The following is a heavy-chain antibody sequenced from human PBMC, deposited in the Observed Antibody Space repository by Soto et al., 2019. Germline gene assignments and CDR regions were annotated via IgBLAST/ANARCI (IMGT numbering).Heavy chain of an antibody. CDR2: ISAYNGNT. V-gene: IGHV1-18*01. CDR1: GYTFTSYG. D-gene: IGHD1-1*01. Sequence: ASVKVSCKASGYTFTSYGISWVRQAPGQGLEWMGWISAYNGNTNYAQKLQGRVTMTTDTSTSTAYMELRSLRSDDTAVYYCARDMGPLSIQYGMDVWGQGTTVTVSS. CDR3: ARDMGPLSIQYGMDV. J-gene: IGHJ6*02.